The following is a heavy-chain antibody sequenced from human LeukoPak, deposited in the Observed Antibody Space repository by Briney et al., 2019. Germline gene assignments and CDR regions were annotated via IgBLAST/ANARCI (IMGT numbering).Heavy chain of an antibody. CDR2: IISRMSYI. D-gene: IGHD4-17*01. CDR3: ARKVGDYDVAFDI. CDR1: GVTFSIYS. Sequence: GESLTLSCAPSGVTFSIYSMNCVRQPPGKVLEGGASIISRMSYIYYADSVKGRFTISRDSAKNSLYLQMNSLRAGDTAVYYCARKVGDYDVAFDIWGQGTMVTVSS. J-gene: IGHJ3*02. V-gene: IGHV3-21*01.